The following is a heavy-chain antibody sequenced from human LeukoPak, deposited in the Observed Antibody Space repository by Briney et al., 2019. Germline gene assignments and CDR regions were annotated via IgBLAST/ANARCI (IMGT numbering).Heavy chain of an antibody. J-gene: IGHJ4*02. CDR3: ASYDSSGYYSSY. CDR2: IYHSGST. Sequence: SQTLSLTCAVSGGSISSGGYSWSGIRQPPGKGLEWIGYIYHSGSTYYNPSLKSRVTISVDRSKNQFSLKLSSVTAADTAVYYCASYDSSGYYSSYWGQGTLVTVSS. CDR1: GGSISSGGYS. D-gene: IGHD3-22*01. V-gene: IGHV4-30-2*01.